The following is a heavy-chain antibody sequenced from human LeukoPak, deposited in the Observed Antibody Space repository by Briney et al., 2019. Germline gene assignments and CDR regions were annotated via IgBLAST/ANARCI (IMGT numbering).Heavy chain of an antibody. D-gene: IGHD5-12*01. Sequence: GGSLRLSCAASGFTFSSYAMSWVRQAPGKGLEWVSAISGSGGSTYYADSVKGRFTISRDNSKNTLYLQMNSLRAEDTAVYYCARDFEYSSSTGVYWGQGTLVTVSS. V-gene: IGHV3-23*01. CDR1: GFTFSSYA. J-gene: IGHJ4*02. CDR3: ARDFEYSSSTGVY. CDR2: ISGSGGST.